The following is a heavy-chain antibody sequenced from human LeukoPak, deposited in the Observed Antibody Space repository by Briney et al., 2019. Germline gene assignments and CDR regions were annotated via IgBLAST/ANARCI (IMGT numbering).Heavy chain of an antibody. CDR2: IGGSSDST. Sequence: GGSLRLSCAASGFTFSSYAMSWVRQAPGKGLEWVSGIGGSSDSTYYADSVKGRFTNSRDNSKNTLYLQMNSLRAEDTAVYYCANQVGATFNWGQGTLVTVSS. CDR1: GFTFSSYA. D-gene: IGHD1-26*01. V-gene: IGHV3-23*01. CDR3: ANQVGATFN. J-gene: IGHJ4*02.